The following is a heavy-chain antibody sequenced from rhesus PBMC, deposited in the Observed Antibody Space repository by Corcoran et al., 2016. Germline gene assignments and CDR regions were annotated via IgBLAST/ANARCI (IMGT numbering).Heavy chain of an antibody. V-gene: IGHV1-200*01. CDR1: GYTFPCFF. D-gene: IGHD3-3*01. J-gene: IGHJ4*01. Sequence: QVQLVQSWAAVKTHGPSVKPSCQASGYTFPCFFINLVRQAPGQVLEWMGRTNPNNGNTGYAQNFQGRVTMTRDTSTSTAYMELSSLRSEDTAVYYWARRYSNFDYWGQGVLVTVSS. CDR2: TNPNNGNT. CDR3: ARRYSNFDY.